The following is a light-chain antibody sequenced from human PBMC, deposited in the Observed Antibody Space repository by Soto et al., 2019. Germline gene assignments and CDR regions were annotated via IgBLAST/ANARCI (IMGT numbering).Light chain of an antibody. Sequence: QSDLTQPASVSGSPGQSITISCTGTSSDVGSYNRVSWYQQHPGKAPKLMIYEGSKRPSGVSNRFSGSKSGNTASLTISGLQAEDEADYYCCSYAGSSTFAYVFGSGTKLTVL. V-gene: IGLV2-23*03. J-gene: IGLJ1*01. CDR3: CSYAGSSTFAYV. CDR1: SSDVGSYNR. CDR2: EGS.